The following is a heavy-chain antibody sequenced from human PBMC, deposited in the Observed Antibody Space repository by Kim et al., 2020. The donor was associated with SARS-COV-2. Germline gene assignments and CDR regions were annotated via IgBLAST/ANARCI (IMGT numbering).Heavy chain of an antibody. V-gene: IGHV1-46*01. D-gene: IGHD3-9*01. CDR3: AREITYFDWLLLVY. Sequence: AQKFQGRVTMTRDTSTSTVYMELSSLRSEDTAVYYCAREITYFDWLLLVYWGQGTLVTVSS. J-gene: IGHJ4*02.